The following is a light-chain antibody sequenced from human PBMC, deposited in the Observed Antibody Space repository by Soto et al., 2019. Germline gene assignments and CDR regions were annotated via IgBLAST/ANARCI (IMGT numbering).Light chain of an antibody. V-gene: IGKV3D-15*01. Sequence: EIVMTQSPATLSLSPGERATLSCRASQRITTVAWYQQQPGPAPRLLIYAFSIRAPGAPARFSVSGSGTEFTLTISRLKSEDFAVYFCQQYYDWPTFGQGTKVDIK. CDR3: QQYYDWPT. CDR1: QRITT. J-gene: IGKJ1*01. CDR2: AFS.